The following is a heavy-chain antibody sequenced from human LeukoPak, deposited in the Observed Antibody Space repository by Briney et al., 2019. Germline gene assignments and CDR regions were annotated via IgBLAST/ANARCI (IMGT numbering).Heavy chain of an antibody. CDR3: AVGNIAAAAPYFDY. J-gene: IGHJ4*02. CDR1: GGSISSYY. CDR2: IYYSGST. D-gene: IGHD6-13*01. Sequence: SETLSLTCTVSGGSISSYYWSWIRQPPGKGLEWIGYIYYSGSTNYNPSLRSRVTISVDTSKNQFSLKLSSVTAADTAVYYCAVGNIAAAAPYFDYWGQGTLVTVSS. V-gene: IGHV4-59*01.